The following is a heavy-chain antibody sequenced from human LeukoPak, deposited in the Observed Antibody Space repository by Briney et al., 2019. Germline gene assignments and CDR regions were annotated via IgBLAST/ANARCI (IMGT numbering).Heavy chain of an antibody. V-gene: IGHV1-2*02. CDR2: INPKSGGT. Sequence: ASVKISCKASGYTFTGYCMHWVRQAPGQGLEWMGWINPKSGGTNYAQKFQGRVTMTRDTSISTAYMELSRLRSDDTAVYYCARDVGEYCSSVSCYASDYWGQGTLVTVSS. CDR1: GYTFTGYC. CDR3: ARDVGEYCSSVSCYASDY. D-gene: IGHD2-2*01. J-gene: IGHJ4*02.